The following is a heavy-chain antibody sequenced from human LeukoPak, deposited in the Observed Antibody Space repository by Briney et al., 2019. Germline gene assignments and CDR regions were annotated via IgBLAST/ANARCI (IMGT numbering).Heavy chain of an antibody. D-gene: IGHD3-10*01. CDR3: AKARGVRGVRGYFDY. CDR2: ISSSSSYI. V-gene: IGHV3-21*01. CDR1: GFTFSSYS. Sequence: PGGSLRLSCAASGFTFSSYSMNWVRQAPGKGLEWVSSISSSSSYIYYADSVKGRFTISRDNSKNTLYLQMNSLRAEDTAVYYCAKARGVRGVRGYFDYWGQGTLVTVSS. J-gene: IGHJ4*02.